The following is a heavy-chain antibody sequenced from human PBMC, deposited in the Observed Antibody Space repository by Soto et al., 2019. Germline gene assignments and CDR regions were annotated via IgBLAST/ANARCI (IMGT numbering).Heavy chain of an antibody. V-gene: IGHV1-69*06. CDR3: TKDGDSADYGY. J-gene: IGHJ4*02. D-gene: IGHD2-21*01. CDR2: IIPMFGSP. CDR1: GGTLSTNA. Sequence: QVQLVQSGSEVKKPGSSVKVSCKASGGTLSTNAISWVRQAPGQGLEWMGAIIPMFGSPKYAQKFQGRVTITADNPTSTVYMEMISLRSEDTAVYYCTKDGDSADYGYWGQGTLVTVSS.